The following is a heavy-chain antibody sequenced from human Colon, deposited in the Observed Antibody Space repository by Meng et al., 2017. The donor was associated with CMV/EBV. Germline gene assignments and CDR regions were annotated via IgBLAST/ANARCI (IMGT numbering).Heavy chain of an antibody. CDR2: INPNGGGT. CDR3: ARVKCGTTSCSQGQGLDS. D-gene: IGHD1-7*01. CDR1: GYSFTDYY. J-gene: IGHJ5*01. Sequence: ASVKVSCKASGYSFTDYYLHWVRQAPGQGLEWMGWINPNGGGTDYAQKFQDRVTLTRDTSTTTAYLEVNRLTSDDTATYYCARVKCGTTSCSQGQGLDSWGQGTRVTVSS. V-gene: IGHV1-2*02.